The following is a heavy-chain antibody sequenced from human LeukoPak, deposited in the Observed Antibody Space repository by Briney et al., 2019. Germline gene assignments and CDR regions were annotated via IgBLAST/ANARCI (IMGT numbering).Heavy chain of an antibody. J-gene: IGHJ4*02. CDR2: IYASGST. Sequence: WETLSLTCNVSGGPISGYYWPWIRQPAGKGLEWIGRIYASGSTNYNPSLGSRVTMSLDTSKNYFSLKLNSVTAADTAVYFCARDPMTHFFDYWGQGTLVTVSP. V-gene: IGHV4-4*07. CDR1: GGPISGYY. D-gene: IGHD2-21*02. CDR3: ARDPMTHFFDY.